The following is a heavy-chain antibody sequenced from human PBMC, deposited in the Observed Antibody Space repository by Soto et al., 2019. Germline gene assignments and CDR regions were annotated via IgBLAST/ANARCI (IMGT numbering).Heavy chain of an antibody. D-gene: IGHD7-27*01. CDR1: GFTFSNSW. CDR3: ARDPGWGALDY. V-gene: IGHV3-7*01. Sequence: EVDLVESGGGFIQPGGSLRLSCAASGFTFSNSWMSWVRQAPGKGLEWVANLNQGANEKNYVDSVKGRFAVSRDNAKSTLYLQMDSLSADDTAVYYCARDPGWGALDYWGRGTLVTVSS. J-gene: IGHJ4*02. CDR2: LNQGANEK.